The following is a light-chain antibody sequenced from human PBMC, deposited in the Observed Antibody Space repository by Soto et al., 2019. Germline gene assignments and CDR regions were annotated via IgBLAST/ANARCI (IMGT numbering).Light chain of an antibody. CDR1: SIDIGGYSF. CDR2: DVS. CDR3: SSYTSSSTV. V-gene: IGLV2-14*03. Sequence: QSALTQPASVSASPGQSITISCTGTSIDIGGYSFVSWYQHHPGKAPKLMIHDVSNRSSGVSNRFSGSKSGNTASLTISGLQSEDEADYYCSSYTSSSTVFGGGTKVTVL. J-gene: IGLJ2*01.